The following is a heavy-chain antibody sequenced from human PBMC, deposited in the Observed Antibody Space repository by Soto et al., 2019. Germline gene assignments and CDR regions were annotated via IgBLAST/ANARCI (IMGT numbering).Heavy chain of an antibody. Sequence: QVHLQESGPGLVKPSETLSLTCTVSGGSMSSYYWNWIRQPAGKGLEWIGRIHSSGYTNYNSSLRCRVTMSVDSSKSQISLKMTSVTAADTAVYYCASRGGTIDYWAQGTLVTVSS. D-gene: IGHD3-10*01. CDR3: ASRGGTIDY. CDR1: GGSMSSYY. CDR2: IHSSGYT. V-gene: IGHV4-4*07. J-gene: IGHJ4*02.